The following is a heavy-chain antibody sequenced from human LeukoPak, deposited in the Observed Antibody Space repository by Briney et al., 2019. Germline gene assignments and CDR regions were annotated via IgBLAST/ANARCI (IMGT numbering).Heavy chain of an antibody. CDR3: AKDMRYYYGSGSYFHN. CDR1: GFTFDDYA. Sequence: GGSLRLSCAASGFTFDDYAMHWVRQAPGKGLEWVSGISWNSGSIGYADSVKGRFTISRDNAKNSLYLQMNSLRAEDTALYYCAKDMRYYYGSGSYFHNWGQGTLVTVSS. CDR2: ISWNSGSI. D-gene: IGHD3-10*01. V-gene: IGHV3-9*01. J-gene: IGHJ4*02.